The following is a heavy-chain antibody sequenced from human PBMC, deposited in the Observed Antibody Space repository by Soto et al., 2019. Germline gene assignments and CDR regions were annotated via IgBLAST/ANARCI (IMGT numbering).Heavy chain of an antibody. CDR3: TAGYCSGGSCYSVVY. J-gene: IGHJ4*02. Sequence: EVQLVESGGGLVKPGGSLSLSCAASGFTFSNVWMSWVRQAPGKGLEWVGRIKRRDDGGTTDYATPVRGRFTVSRDDSKNTLSPKMNSLKSEDTAVYYCTAGYCSGGSCYSVVYWGQGTLVTVSS. D-gene: IGHD2-15*01. CDR2: IKRRDDGGTT. V-gene: IGHV3-15*01. CDR1: GFTFSNVW.